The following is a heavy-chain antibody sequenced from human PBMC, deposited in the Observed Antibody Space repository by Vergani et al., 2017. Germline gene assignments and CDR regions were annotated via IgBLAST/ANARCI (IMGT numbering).Heavy chain of an antibody. CDR2: IYYSGST. CDR1: GGSISSSSYY. D-gene: IGHD6-19*01. V-gene: IGHV4-39*01. Sequence: QLQLQESGPGLVKPSETLSLTCTVSGGSISSSSYYWGWIRQPPGKGLEWIGSIYYSGSTYYNPSLKNRVTVSVDTSKNQFSLKLSSVTAADTAVYYCARETRNGGEAVASTRDAFDIWGQGTMVTVSS. CDR3: ARETRNGGEAVASTRDAFDI. J-gene: IGHJ3*02.